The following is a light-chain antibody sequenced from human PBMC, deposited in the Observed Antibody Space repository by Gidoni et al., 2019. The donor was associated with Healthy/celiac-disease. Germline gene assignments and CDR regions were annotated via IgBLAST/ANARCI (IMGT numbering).Light chain of an antibody. V-gene: IGKV1-39*01. CDR1: QSIRSY. CDR2: AAS. Sequence: DIQMTQSPSSLSASVGDRVTITCRASQSIRSYLNWYQQKPGKAPKLLIYAASSLQSGVPSRFSGSGSWTDFTLTISSLQPEDFATYYCQQSYSTLITFGQGTRLEIK. J-gene: IGKJ5*01. CDR3: QQSYSTLIT.